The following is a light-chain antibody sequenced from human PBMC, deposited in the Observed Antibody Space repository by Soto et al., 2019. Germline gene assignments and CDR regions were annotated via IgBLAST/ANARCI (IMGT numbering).Light chain of an antibody. CDR3: QQHNDWPRT. J-gene: IGKJ1*01. CDR2: ATS. Sequence: EVVMTQSPATLSVSPGESATLSFRAIQSFGSNLAWYQQKPGQPPRLLLYATSTRATGIPARISGSGSGTEFTLTISSLQSEDSAVYYCQQHNDWPRTFGQGTKVDIK. CDR1: QSFGSN. V-gene: IGKV3-15*01.